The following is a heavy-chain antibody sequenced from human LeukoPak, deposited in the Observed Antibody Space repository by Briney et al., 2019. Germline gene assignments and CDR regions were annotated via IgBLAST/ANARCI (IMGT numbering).Heavy chain of an antibody. D-gene: IGHD6-13*01. V-gene: IGHV4-39*07. CDR1: GGSISSSSYY. CDR3: ARTAAAGTLPHP. J-gene: IGHJ5*02. Sequence: SETLSLTCTVSGGSISSSSYYWGWIRQPPGKGLEWIGSIYYSGSTYYNPSLKSRVTISVDTSKNQFSLKLSSVTAADTAVYYCARTAAAGTLPHPWGQGTLVTVSS. CDR2: IYYSGST.